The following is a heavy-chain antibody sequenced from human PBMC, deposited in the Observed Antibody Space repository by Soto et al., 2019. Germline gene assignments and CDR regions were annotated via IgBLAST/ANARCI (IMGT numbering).Heavy chain of an antibody. CDR2: MSHIGSV. V-gene: IGHV4-4*02. Sequence: QVLLQESGPGLVQPSGTLSLSCVVSGVSIGSNYYWGWVRQPPGKGLEWLGDMSHIGSVNYNPSLKCRVTISMDKSQNHFSLKLNSVIAVDTAAYYCSRSLGWYALFYWGQGTLVIVSS. CDR3: SRSLGWYALFY. D-gene: IGHD6-19*01. CDR1: GVSIGSNYY. J-gene: IGHJ4*02.